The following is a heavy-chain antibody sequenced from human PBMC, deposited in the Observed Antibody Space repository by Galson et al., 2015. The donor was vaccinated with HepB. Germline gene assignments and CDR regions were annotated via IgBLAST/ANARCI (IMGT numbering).Heavy chain of an antibody. CDR2: ISVSGGST. V-gene: IGHV3-23*01. Sequence: SLRLSCAASGFTFSYYGMNWVRQAPGKGLEWVSGISVSGGSTYYADSAKGRFTISRDNSKSTLYLEMNSLRAEDTAVYYCAKHSYTVLTPDYAFDIWGQGTMVTVSS. J-gene: IGHJ3*02. D-gene: IGHD4-23*01. CDR3: AKHSYTVLTPDYAFDI. CDR1: GFTFSYYG.